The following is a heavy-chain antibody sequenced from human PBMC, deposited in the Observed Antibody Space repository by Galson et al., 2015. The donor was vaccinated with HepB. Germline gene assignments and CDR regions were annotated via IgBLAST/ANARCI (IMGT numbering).Heavy chain of an antibody. V-gene: IGHV4-34*01. CDR3: ARERSRNQRGQYYFDY. Sequence: ETLSLTCAVYGGSFSGYYWSWIRQPPGKGLEWIGEINHSGSTNYNPSLKSRVTISVDTSKNQFSLKLSSVTAADTAVYYCARERSRNQRGQYYFDYWGQGTLVTVSS. J-gene: IGHJ4*02. CDR2: INHSGST. D-gene: IGHD1-14*01. CDR1: GGSFSGYY.